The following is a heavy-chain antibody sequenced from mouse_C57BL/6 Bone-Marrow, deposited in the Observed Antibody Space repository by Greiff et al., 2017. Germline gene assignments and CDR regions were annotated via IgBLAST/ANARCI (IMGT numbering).Heavy chain of an antibody. CDR3: ARRGLITTVVASYYYAMDY. CDR1: GYTFTSYW. J-gene: IGHJ4*01. Sequence: QVQLQQPGAELVKPGASVKLSCKASGYTFTSYWMHWVKQRPGQGLEWIGMIHHNSGSTNYNEKFKSKATLTVDKSSSTAYMQLSSLTSEDSAVYYCARRGLITTVVASYYYAMDYWGQGTSVTVSS. D-gene: IGHD1-1*01. CDR2: IHHNSGST. V-gene: IGHV1-64*01.